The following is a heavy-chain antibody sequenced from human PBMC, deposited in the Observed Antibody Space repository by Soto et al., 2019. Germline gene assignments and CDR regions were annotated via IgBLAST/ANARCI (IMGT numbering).Heavy chain of an antibody. CDR3: ASSIAAAGMRFDYYYGMDV. CDR2: INPNSGGT. Sequence: ASVKVSCKASGYTFTGYYMHWVRQAPGQGLEWMGWINPNSGGTNYAQKFQGWVTMTRDTSISTAYMELSRLRSDDTAVYYCASSIAAAGMRFDYYYGMDVWGQGTTVTV. D-gene: IGHD6-13*01. CDR1: GYTFTGYY. J-gene: IGHJ6*02. V-gene: IGHV1-2*04.